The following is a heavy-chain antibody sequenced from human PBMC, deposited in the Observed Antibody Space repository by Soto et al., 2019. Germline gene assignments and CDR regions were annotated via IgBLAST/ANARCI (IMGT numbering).Heavy chain of an antibody. Sequence: EVQLLESGGGLVQPGGSLRLPCAASGFTFSSYAMSWVRQAPGKGLEWVSGISGSGDSTYYAGSVRGRFTISRDNSKNTLYLQMNSLRAEDTAVYFCASHSHIVVVATATPDAFDIWGQGTMVTVSS. CDR2: ISGSGDST. CDR3: ASHSHIVVVATATPDAFDI. J-gene: IGHJ3*02. CDR1: GFTFSSYA. D-gene: IGHD2-15*01. V-gene: IGHV3-23*01.